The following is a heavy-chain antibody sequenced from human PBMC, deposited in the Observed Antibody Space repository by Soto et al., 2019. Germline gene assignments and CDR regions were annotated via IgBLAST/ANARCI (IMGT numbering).Heavy chain of an antibody. D-gene: IGHD3-10*01. CDR3: ARNGGLSTTSRCHEYLQY. CDR2: IYETGRK. V-gene: IGHV4-39*01. CDR1: GGSINISPYY. Sequence: PSETRSLTCSVSGGSINISPYYWDWIRQSPGNGLEWIGSIYETGRKNHNPLLNSRVTMTVDKSRNQFSLKLSSVIADGKALSYCARNGGLSTTSRCHEYLQYWGHGGLVTVS. J-gene: IGHJ1*01.